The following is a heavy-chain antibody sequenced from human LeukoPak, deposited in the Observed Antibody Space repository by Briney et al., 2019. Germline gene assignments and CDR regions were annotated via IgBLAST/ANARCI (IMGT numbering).Heavy chain of an antibody. J-gene: IGHJ5*02. CDR2: IYYSGST. CDR3: AILQGWFDP. V-gene: IGHV4-39*01. Sequence: PSETLSLTCTVSGGSIGSSSYYWGWIRQPPGKGLEWIGSIYYSGSTYYNPSLKSRVTISVDTSKNQFSLKLSSVTAADTAVYYCAILQGWFDPWGQGTLVTVSS. CDR1: GGSIGSSSYY.